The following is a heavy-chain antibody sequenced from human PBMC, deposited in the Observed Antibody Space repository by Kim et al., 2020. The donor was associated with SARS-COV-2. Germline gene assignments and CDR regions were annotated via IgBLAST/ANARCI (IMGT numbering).Heavy chain of an antibody. CDR2: ISSRGTVI. D-gene: IGHD3-10*01. CDR3: ARAPRSATILVEGFDY. V-gene: IGHV3-48*03. CDR1: GFTFSTYE. J-gene: IGHJ4*02. Sequence: GGSLRLSCAASGFTFSTYEMNWVRQAPGKGLEWVAYISSRGTVIYYTDSVKGRFTISRDNAKNLLYLQMNSLRAEDTAVYYCARAPRSATILVEGFDYWGQGSLVTVSS.